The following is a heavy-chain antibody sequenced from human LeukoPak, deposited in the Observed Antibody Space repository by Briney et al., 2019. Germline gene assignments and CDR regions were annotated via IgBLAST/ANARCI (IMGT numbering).Heavy chain of an antibody. CDR3: AISGEAGFDY. J-gene: IGHJ4*02. D-gene: IGHD3-10*01. Sequence: PSETLSLTCTVSGGSISSYYWSWIRQPPGKGLEWIGYIYYSGSTNYNPSLKSRVTISVDTSKNQFSLKLSSVTAADTAVYYCAISGEAGFDYWGQGTLVTVSS. CDR2: IYYSGST. V-gene: IGHV4-59*01. CDR1: GGSISSYY.